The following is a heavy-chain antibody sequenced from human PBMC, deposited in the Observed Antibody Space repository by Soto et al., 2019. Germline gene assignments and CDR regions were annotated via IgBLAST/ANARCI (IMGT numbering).Heavy chain of an antibody. D-gene: IGHD3-9*01. CDR2: IYYSGST. J-gene: IGHJ3*02. CDR1: GGSISSFY. V-gene: IGHV4-59*08. Sequence: SSETLSLTCTVPGGSISSFYWSWVPQPPGKGLEWNVYIYYSGSTNYNPSLKSRVTISVDTSKNQFSLKLSSVTAADTAVYYCARHVYDILTGYYKALVSSAFDIWGQGTMVTVSS. CDR3: ARHVYDILTGYYKALVSSAFDI.